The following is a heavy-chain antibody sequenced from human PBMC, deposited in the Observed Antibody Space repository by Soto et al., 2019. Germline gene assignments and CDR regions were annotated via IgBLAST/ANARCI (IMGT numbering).Heavy chain of an antibody. D-gene: IGHD3-10*01. CDR3: ASGGVAGSGTYYNDY. CDR1: GFTFSSNW. J-gene: IGHJ4*02. Sequence: EVQLVESGGGLVQPGGSLRLSCAASGFTFSSNWMHWVRQAPGKGLVWVSRINNDGSSTSYADSVKGRLTISRDNAKNTLYLQANRPRDEDTAVYYCASGGVAGSGTYYNDYWGRGALVTVSS. V-gene: IGHV3-74*01. CDR2: INNDGSST.